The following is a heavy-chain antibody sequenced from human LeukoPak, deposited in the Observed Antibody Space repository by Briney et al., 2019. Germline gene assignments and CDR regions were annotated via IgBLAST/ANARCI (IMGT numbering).Heavy chain of an antibody. CDR2: IFYIGGT. CDR1: GGSFSGYY. D-gene: IGHD3-22*01. CDR3: ARRRYYDSSGYLD. Sequence: SETLSLTCAVYGGSFSGYYWSWIRQPPGKGLEWIGTIFYIGGTSYYPYLKSRVTISIDTSKNQFSLKLTSVTAADTAVYYCARRRYYDSSGYLDWGQGTLLTVSS. J-gene: IGHJ1*01. V-gene: IGHV4-34*12.